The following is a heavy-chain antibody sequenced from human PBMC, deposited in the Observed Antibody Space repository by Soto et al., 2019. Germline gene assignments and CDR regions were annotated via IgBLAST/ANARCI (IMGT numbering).Heavy chain of an antibody. J-gene: IGHJ4*02. CDR1: GGSISSGGYY. CDR3: ARDRGGYSYGFPPSFDY. D-gene: IGHD5-18*01. Sequence: QVQLQESGPGLVKPSQTLSLTCTVSGGSISSGGYYWSWIRQHPGKGLEWLGYSYYSGSTYYNPSIKSRVTISVDTSKNQFSLKLSSVTAADTAVYYCARDRGGYSYGFPPSFDYWGQGTLVTVSS. CDR2: SYYSGST. V-gene: IGHV4-31*03.